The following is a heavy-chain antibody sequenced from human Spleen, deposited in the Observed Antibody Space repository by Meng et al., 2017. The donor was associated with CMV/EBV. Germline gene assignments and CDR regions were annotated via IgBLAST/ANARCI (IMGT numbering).Heavy chain of an antibody. CDR1: GYTFTSYD. V-gene: IGHV1-8*01. CDR2: MNPNSGNT. CDR3: ARPNYDLWSGYHPGMDV. Sequence: ASVKVSCKASGYTFTSYDINWVRQATGQGLEWMGWMNPNSGNTGYAQKFQGRVTITRNTSISTAYTELSSLRSEDTAVYYCARPNYDLWSGYHPGMDVWGQGTTVTVSS. D-gene: IGHD3-3*01. J-gene: IGHJ6*02.